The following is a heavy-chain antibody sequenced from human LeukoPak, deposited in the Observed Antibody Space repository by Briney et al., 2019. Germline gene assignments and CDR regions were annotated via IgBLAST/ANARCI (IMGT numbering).Heavy chain of an antibody. V-gene: IGHV3-23*01. CDR3: AKDPTAMVTAGDY. J-gene: IGHJ4*02. Sequence: GGSLRLSCAASGFTFSNYEMNWVRQAPGKGLEWVSAISGSGGSTYYADSVKGRFTISRDNSKNTLYLQMNSLRAEDTAVYYCAKDPTAMVTAGDYWGQGTLVTVSS. D-gene: IGHD5-18*01. CDR1: GFTFSNYE. CDR2: ISGSGGST.